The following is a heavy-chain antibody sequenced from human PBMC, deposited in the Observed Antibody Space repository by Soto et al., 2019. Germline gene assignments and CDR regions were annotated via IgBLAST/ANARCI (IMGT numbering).Heavy chain of an antibody. D-gene: IGHD3-22*01. CDR1: GGSFSRNT. CDR2: IMPIFGSA. J-gene: IGHJ4*02. CDR3: ARQFDSDTTGYYYAY. Sequence: SVKVSCKASGGSFSRNTISWLRQAPGQGLEWMGGIMPIFGSANYAQKFQGRVTITADENTRTVYMELSRLRSEDTAVYYCARQFDSDTTGYYYAYWGQGTLVTVSS. V-gene: IGHV1-69*13.